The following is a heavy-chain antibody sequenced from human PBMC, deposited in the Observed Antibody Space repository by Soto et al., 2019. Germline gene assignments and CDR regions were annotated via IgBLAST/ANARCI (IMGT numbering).Heavy chain of an antibody. CDR2: SRNKAKSYTP. Sequence: EEQLVESGGGLVQPGGSLTLSCAASGFTFRDYYMEWVRQAPGKGLEWVARSRNKAKSYTPDYAASVKGRFTISRDLSKNSLYLQMNNLKTEDTAVYYCSKLEGGWGQGTLVTVSS. CDR3: SKLEGG. D-gene: IGHD3-3*01. J-gene: IGHJ4*02. CDR1: GFTFRDYY. V-gene: IGHV3-72*01.